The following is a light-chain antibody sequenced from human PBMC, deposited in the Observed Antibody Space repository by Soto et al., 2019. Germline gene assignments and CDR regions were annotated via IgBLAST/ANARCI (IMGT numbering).Light chain of an antibody. J-gene: IGKJ1*01. Sequence: EIVLTQFPGTLSLSPGEGATLSCRASQSVSTNFFAWYQQKPGQAPRLLIYGASTRATGIPDRFSGSGSGTDFTLTISRLEPEDFAVYYCQQYGRTSWTFGQGTKVDIK. V-gene: IGKV3-20*01. CDR1: QSVSTNF. CDR3: QQYGRTSWT. CDR2: GAS.